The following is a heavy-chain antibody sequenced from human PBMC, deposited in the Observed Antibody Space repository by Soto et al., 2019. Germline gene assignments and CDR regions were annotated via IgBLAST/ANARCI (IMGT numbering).Heavy chain of an antibody. V-gene: IGHV3-11*06. CDR2: IGPSSSYT. Sequence: GGSLRLSCAASGFTFSDYYMSWIRQAPGKGLEWVSYIGPSSSYTNYADSVKGRFTISRDNTKNSLYLQMNSLRAEDTAVYYCARVVRLMLYSDYWGQGTLVTVSS. D-gene: IGHD2-8*01. J-gene: IGHJ4*02. CDR3: ARVVRLMLYSDY. CDR1: GFTFSDYY.